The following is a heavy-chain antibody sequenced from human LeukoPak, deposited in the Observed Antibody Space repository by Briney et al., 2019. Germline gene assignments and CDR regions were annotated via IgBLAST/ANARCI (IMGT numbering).Heavy chain of an antibody. Sequence: SETLSLTCTVSGGSISSYYWSRIRQPPGKGLEWIGYIYYSGSTNYNPSLKSRVTISVDTSKNQFSLKLSSVTAADTAVYYCARVAPYSGYDSRAFDIWGQGTMVTVSS. CDR2: IYYSGST. CDR3: ARVAPYSGYDSRAFDI. V-gene: IGHV4-59*01. D-gene: IGHD5-12*01. J-gene: IGHJ3*02. CDR1: GGSISSYY.